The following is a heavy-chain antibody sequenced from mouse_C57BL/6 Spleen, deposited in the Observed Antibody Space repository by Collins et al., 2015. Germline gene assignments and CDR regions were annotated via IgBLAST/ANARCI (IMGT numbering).Heavy chain of an antibody. CDR1: GYTFTSYG. D-gene: IGHD3-2*02. V-gene: IGHV1-81*01. J-gene: IGHJ3*01. CDR3: ARSQSPPRRLSPWFAY. CDR2: IYPRSGNT. Sequence: QVQLQQSGAELARPGASVKLSCKASGYTFTSYGISWVKQRTGQGLEWIGEIYPRSGNTYYNEKFKGKATLTADKSSSTAYMELRSLTSEDSAVYFCARSQSPPRRLSPWFAYWGQGTLVTVSA.